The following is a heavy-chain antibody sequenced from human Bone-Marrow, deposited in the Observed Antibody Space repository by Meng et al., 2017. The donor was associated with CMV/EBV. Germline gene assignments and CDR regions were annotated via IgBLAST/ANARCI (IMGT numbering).Heavy chain of an antibody. D-gene: IGHD3-3*01. CDR3: ATARLPTIFGVVYDAFDI. CDR1: GFTVSSNY. CDR2: IYSGGST. Sequence: GGSLRLSCAASGFTVSSNYMSWVRQAPGKGLEWVSVIYSGGSTYYADSVKGRFTISRDNSKNTLYLQMNSLRSEDTAVYYCATARLPTIFGVVYDAFDIWGQGTMVTVSS. J-gene: IGHJ3*02. V-gene: IGHV3-53*05.